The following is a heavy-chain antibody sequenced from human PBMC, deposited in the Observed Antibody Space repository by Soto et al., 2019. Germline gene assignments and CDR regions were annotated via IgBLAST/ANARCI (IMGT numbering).Heavy chain of an antibody. CDR1: GYSFTSYW. Sequence: PGESLKISCKGSGYSFTSYWISWVRQMPGKGLEWMGRIDPSDSYTNYSPSFQGHVTISADKSISTAYLQWSSLKASDTAMYYCASLHGDDSSGYYYGFDSWGQGPLVTVSS. J-gene: IGHJ4*02. D-gene: IGHD3-22*01. CDR3: ASLHGDDSSGYYYGFDS. CDR2: IDPSDSYT. V-gene: IGHV5-10-1*01.